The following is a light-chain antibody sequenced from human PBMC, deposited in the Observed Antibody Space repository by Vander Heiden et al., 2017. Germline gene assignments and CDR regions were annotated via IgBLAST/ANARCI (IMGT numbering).Light chain of an antibody. CDR1: QSILYSSNNKNY. Sequence: DIVMTQSPDSLAVSLGERATTNCKSSQSILYSSNNKNYLAWYQQKPGQSPKLLIYWASTRESGVPDRFTGSGSGTDFTLTISSLQAEDAAVYYCQQYYNTQITFGQGTRLEIK. J-gene: IGKJ5*01. CDR3: QQYYNTQIT. CDR2: WAS. V-gene: IGKV4-1*01.